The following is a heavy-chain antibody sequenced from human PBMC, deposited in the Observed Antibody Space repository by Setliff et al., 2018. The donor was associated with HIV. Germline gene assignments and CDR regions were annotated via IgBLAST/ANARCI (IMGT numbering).Heavy chain of an antibody. Sequence: GGSLRLSCAASGFTFSGAEIHWVRQASGKGLEWVGHIRSKADKYAKDYGASAKGRFIISRDDSKKKAYLQMSSLRAEEKAMYYCLLPCTSGWHNWADPWGQGTLVTVSS. V-gene: IGHV3-73*01. D-gene: IGHD6-19*01. J-gene: IGHJ5*02. CDR3: LLPCTSGWHNWADP. CDR2: IRSKADKYAK. CDR1: GFTFSGAE.